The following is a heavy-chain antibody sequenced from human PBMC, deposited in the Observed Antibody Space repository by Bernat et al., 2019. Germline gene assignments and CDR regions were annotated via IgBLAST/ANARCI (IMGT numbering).Heavy chain of an antibody. D-gene: IGHD3-16*01. CDR1: GFTFSSYA. Sequence: EVQLVESGGGLVQPGGSLRLSCAASGFTFSSYAMSWVRQAPGKGLEWVSAISGSGGSTYYADSVKGRFTISRDNSKNTLYLQMNSLRAEDTAVYYCAKGWAGGGYYYYYMDVWGKGTTVTVSS. V-gene: IGHV3-23*04. CDR3: AKGWAGGGYYYYYMDV. CDR2: ISGSGGST. J-gene: IGHJ6*03.